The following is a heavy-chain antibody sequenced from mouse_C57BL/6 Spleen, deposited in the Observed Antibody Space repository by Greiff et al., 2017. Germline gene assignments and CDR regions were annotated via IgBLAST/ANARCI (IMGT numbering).Heavy chain of an antibody. CDR2: INPSSGYT. D-gene: IGHD1-1*01. CDR1: GYTFTSYW. J-gene: IGHJ4*01. Sequence: QVQLQQSGAELAKPGASVKLSCKASGYTFTSYWMHWVKQRPGQGLEWMGYINPSSGYTKYNQKFKDKATLTADKSSSTAYMQLSSLTYEDSAVYYCARDYYGSEDAMDYWGQGTSVTVSS. CDR3: ARDYYGSEDAMDY. V-gene: IGHV1-7*01.